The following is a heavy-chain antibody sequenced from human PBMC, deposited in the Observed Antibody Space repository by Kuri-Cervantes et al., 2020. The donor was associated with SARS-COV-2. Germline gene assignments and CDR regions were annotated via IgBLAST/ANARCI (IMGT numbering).Heavy chain of an antibody. CDR2: ISSSSSYI. Sequence: GGPLRLSCAASGFTFSSYSMNWVRQAPGKGLEWVSSISSSSSYIYYADSVKGRFTISRDNAKNSLYLQMNSLRAEDTAVYYCARAGITGTTFYFDYWGQGTLVTVSS. CDR1: GFTFSSYS. J-gene: IGHJ4*02. V-gene: IGHV3-21*01. CDR3: ARAGITGTTFYFDY. D-gene: IGHD1-7*01.